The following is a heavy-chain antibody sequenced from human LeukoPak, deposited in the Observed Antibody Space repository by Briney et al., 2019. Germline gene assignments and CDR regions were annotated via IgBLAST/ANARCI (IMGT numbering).Heavy chain of an antibody. CDR3: ARDRPDILTGYYKNHYYYYYMDV. Sequence: ASVKVSCKASGDTFSSYAISWVRQAPGQGLEWMGRIIPIFGTANYAQKFQGRVTITADKSTSTAYMELSSLRSEDTAAYYCARDRPDILTGYYKNHYYYYYMDVWGKGTTVTVSS. CDR1: GDTFSSYA. J-gene: IGHJ6*03. CDR2: IIPIFGTA. D-gene: IGHD3-9*01. V-gene: IGHV1-69*06.